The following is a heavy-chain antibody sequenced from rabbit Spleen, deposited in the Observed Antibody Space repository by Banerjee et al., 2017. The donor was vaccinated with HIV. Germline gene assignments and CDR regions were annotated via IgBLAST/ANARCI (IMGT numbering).Heavy chain of an antibody. J-gene: IGHJ4*01. D-gene: IGHD5-1*01. CDR3: ARSFDIGGSLVAALKL. V-gene: IGHV1S43*01. Sequence: EQVEESGGDLVKPEGSLTLTCTASGFSFNSFHYICWVRQAPGKGLELIACIVSSSGSTYYASWVNGRFTISRSTSLNTVTLQMTSLTPADTATYFCARSFDIGGSLVAALKLWGQGALVTVS. CDR1: GFSFNSFHY. CDR2: IVSSSGST.